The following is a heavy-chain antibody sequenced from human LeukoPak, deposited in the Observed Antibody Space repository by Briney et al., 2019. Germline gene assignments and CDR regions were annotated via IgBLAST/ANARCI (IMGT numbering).Heavy chain of an antibody. J-gene: IGHJ4*02. Sequence: GRSLRLSCAASGFTFSSYGMHWVRQAPGKGLEWVAVIWYDGSNKYYADSVKGRFTISRDNSKNTLYLQMNSLRAEDTALYYCARELWFGESQVDYWGQGTLVTVSS. V-gene: IGHV3-33*01. D-gene: IGHD3-10*01. CDR2: IWYDGSNK. CDR1: GFTFSSYG. CDR3: ARELWFGESQVDY.